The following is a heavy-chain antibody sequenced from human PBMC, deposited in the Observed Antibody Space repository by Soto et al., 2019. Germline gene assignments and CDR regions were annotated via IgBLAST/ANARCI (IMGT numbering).Heavy chain of an antibody. CDR1: GFTFSSYS. CDR3: AVVPAGYFDY. Sequence: EVQLVESGGGLVKPGGSLRLSCAASGFTFSSYSMNWVRQAPGKGLEWVSSISSSSSYIYYADSVKGRFTISRDNAKNSLYLKMNSLRAEDTAVYYCAVVPAGYFDYWGQGTLVTVSS. CDR2: ISSSSSYI. J-gene: IGHJ4*02. V-gene: IGHV3-21*01. D-gene: IGHD2-2*01.